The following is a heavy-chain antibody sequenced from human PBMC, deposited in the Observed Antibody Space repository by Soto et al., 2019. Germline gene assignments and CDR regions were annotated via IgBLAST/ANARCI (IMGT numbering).Heavy chain of an antibody. CDR1: AFTFNNYG. CDR3: GKGWTGDVGDH. Sequence: EVQLLESGGGLVQPGGSLRLSCVASAFTFNNYGMTWVRQAPGKGLEWVSGTTVSGGETYYADSVKGRFTISRDNSKSTLLLQMNSLRAEDTAVYYCGKGWTGDVGDHWGQGTLVTVSS. D-gene: IGHD1-1*01. CDR2: TTVSGGET. V-gene: IGHV3-23*01. J-gene: IGHJ4*02.